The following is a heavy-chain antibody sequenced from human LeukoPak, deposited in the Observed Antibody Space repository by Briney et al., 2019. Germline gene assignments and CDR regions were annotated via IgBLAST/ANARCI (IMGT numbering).Heavy chain of an antibody. CDR1: GYSISSGYY. CDR3: ARGSYYTD. V-gene: IGHV4-38-2*02. J-gene: IGHJ4*02. Sequence: SETLSLTCTVSGYSISSGYYWGWIRQPPGKGLEWIGSIYHSGSTYYNPSLKSRVTISVDTSKNRFSLKLSSVTAADTAVYYCARGSYYTDWGQGTLVTVSS. CDR2: IYHSGST. D-gene: IGHD3-10*01.